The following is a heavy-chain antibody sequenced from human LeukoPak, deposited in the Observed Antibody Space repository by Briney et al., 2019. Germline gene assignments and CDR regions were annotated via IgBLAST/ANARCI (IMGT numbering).Heavy chain of an antibody. D-gene: IGHD3-10*01. CDR1: GGSISSYY. CDR3: ARGATGYYGSNGMDV. Sequence: PSETLSLTCTVSGGSISSYYWSWIRQPPGKGLEWIGYIYYSGSTNYNPSLKSRVTISVDTSKNQFSLKLSSVTAADTAVYYCARGATGYYGSNGMDVWGQGTTVTVSS. J-gene: IGHJ6*02. V-gene: IGHV4-59*01. CDR2: IYYSGST.